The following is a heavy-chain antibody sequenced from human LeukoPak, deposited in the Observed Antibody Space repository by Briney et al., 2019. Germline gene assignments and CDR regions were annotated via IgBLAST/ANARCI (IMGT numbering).Heavy chain of an antibody. Sequence: GGSLRLSCAASGFTFSSYWMSWVRQAPGKGLEWVANINQDVSETNYVDSVKGRFTISGDNAKNSLYLQMTSLRVEDTAVYYCARDRGYSSFDYWGQGTLVTVSS. CDR1: GFTFSSYW. J-gene: IGHJ4*02. CDR2: INQDVSET. D-gene: IGHD4-23*01. V-gene: IGHV3-7*01. CDR3: ARDRGYSSFDY.